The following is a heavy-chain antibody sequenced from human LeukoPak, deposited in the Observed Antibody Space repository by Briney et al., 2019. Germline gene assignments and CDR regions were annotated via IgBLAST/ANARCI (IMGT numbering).Heavy chain of an antibody. D-gene: IGHD6-13*01. CDR3: ARARGSSSWPYYFDY. J-gene: IGHJ4*02. Sequence: ASVKVSRKASGYTFTGYYMHWGREAPGQGHGWMGWINPNSDGTNYAQTFQGRVTMTSDTSISTPPLELTRRRSGDTAVYYCARARGSSSWPYYFDYWGQGTLVTVSS. CDR1: GYTFTGYY. CDR2: INPNSDGT. V-gene: IGHV1-2*02.